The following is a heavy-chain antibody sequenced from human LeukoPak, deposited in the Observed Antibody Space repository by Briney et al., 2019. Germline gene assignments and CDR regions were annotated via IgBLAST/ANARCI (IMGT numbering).Heavy chain of an antibody. Sequence: GGSLRLSCAASGFTFSTSAMHWVRQAPGKGLEWVALISYDGSNEYYGDSVRGRFAISRDNSKNTVYLQMNSLRSEDTAVYYCEGAQKWSTFDYWGQGTVVTVSS. D-gene: IGHD2-8*01. CDR2: ISYDGSNE. CDR1: GFTFSTSA. V-gene: IGHV3-30*09. CDR3: EGAQKWSTFDY. J-gene: IGHJ4*02.